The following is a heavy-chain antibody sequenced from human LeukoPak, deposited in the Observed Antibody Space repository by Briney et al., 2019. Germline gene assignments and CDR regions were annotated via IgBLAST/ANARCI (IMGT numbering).Heavy chain of an antibody. CDR3: AKGGASVTRYVDY. J-gene: IGHJ4*02. CDR1: GFTFSSYS. CDR2: MSNSGENT. D-gene: IGHD4-17*01. V-gene: IGHV3-30*18. Sequence: GGSLRLSCAASGFTFSSYSMQWVRQTPGKGLEWVGIMSNSGENTFYGEAVKGRFTISRDNFQNTLYLQMNSLRPEDTAVYYCAKGGASVTRYVDYWGQGTLVTVSS.